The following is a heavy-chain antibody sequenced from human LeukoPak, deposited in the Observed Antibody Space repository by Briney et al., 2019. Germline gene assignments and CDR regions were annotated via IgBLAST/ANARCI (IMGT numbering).Heavy chain of an antibody. Sequence: SQTLSLTCAISGDSVSSNSAAWHWIRQSPSRGLEWLGRTYYRSSWFNDYAVSVKSRITINPDTSKNQFSLQLNSVTPEDTAVYYCARDVIIKQWLVLGAFDIWGQGTMVTVSS. CDR3: ARDVIIKQWLVLGAFDI. CDR1: GDSVSSNSAA. V-gene: IGHV6-1*01. CDR2: TYYRSSWFN. D-gene: IGHD6-19*01. J-gene: IGHJ3*02.